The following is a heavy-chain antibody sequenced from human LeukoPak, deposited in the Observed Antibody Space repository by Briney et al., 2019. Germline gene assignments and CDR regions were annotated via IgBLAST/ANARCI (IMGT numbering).Heavy chain of an antibody. D-gene: IGHD1-26*01. CDR1: GFTFSTSA. V-gene: IGHV3-21*06. CDR2: INNVRSHI. Sequence: GGSLRLSCAASGFTFSTSAMNGVRQPRGRGLEGVSSINNVRSHIYYAHSLRGRFTISRDNANNILYLQMNSLRAEDTAVYYCARDPTYYLRYGYFDSWGQGTLVTVSS. J-gene: IGHJ4*02. CDR3: ARDPTYYLRYGYFDS.